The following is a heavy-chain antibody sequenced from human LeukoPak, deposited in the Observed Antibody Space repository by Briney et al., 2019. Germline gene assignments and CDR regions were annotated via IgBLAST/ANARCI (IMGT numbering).Heavy chain of an antibody. CDR1: GYTLTELS. D-gene: IGHD3-10*01. CDR2: FDREDGET. J-gene: IGHJ5*02. Sequence: GASVKVSXKVSGYTLTELSIHWVRQAPGKGLEWMGGFDREDGETIYAQKFQGRVIMTEDTSTDTAYMELRSLRSEDTALYYCATRVMMVRGVNYWFDPWGQGTLVTVSS. V-gene: IGHV1-24*01. CDR3: ATRVMMVRGVNYWFDP.